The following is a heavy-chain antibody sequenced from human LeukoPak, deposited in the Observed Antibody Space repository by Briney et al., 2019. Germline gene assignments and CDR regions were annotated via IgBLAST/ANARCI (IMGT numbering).Heavy chain of an antibody. J-gene: IGHJ6*02. CDR2: ISGSSGST. CDR1: GFTFSSYA. Sequence: PGGSLRLSCAASGFTFSSYAMSWVRQAPGKGLEWVSAISGSSGSTYYADSVKGRFTISRDNSKNTLYLQMNSLRAEDTAVYYCARKKSPLRYCSGGSCYNYYYGMDVWGQGTTVTVSS. V-gene: IGHV3-23*01. CDR3: ARKKSPLRYCSGGSCYNYYYGMDV. D-gene: IGHD2-15*01.